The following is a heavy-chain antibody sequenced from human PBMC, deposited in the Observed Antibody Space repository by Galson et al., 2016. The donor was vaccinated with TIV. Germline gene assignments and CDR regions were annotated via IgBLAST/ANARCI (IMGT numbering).Heavy chain of an antibody. CDR3: ARASRLDSSNWYRQVYYYGMDV. CDR2: TSYDGSNT. J-gene: IGHJ6*02. D-gene: IGHD6-13*01. Sequence: WVRQAPGKGLEWVALTSYDGSNTYYADFVKGRFTISRDNSKNTLYLQMNNLRAEDTAVYYCARASRLDSSNWYRQVYYYGMDVWGQGTTVTVSS. V-gene: IGHV3-30-3*01.